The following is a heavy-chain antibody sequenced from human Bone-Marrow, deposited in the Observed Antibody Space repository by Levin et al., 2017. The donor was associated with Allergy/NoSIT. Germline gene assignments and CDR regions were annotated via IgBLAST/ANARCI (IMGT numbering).Heavy chain of an antibody. V-gene: IGHV3-64D*06. J-gene: IGHJ2*01. CDR1: GFTFSIYA. CDR3: VKQADFSGSGTYLRYFDR. CDR2: ITSNGIST. D-gene: IGHD3-10*01. Sequence: GGSLRLSCSASGFTFSIYAMHWVRQAPGKGLEYVSAITSNGISTYYADSVKGRFTVSRDNSKNMLYLQMSSLRTEDTAVFYCVKQADFSGSGTYLRYFDRWGRGTLVTVSS.